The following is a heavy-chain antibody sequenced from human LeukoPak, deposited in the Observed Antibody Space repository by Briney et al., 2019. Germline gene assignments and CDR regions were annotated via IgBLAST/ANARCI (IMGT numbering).Heavy chain of an antibody. V-gene: IGHV1-18*01. CDR3: ARGTYYYDSSGYYPIDY. D-gene: IGHD3-22*01. CDR2: ISAYNGNT. CDR1: GYTFTSYG. J-gene: IGHJ4*02. Sequence: EASVEVSCKASGYTFTSYGISWVRQAPGQGLEWMGWISAYNGNTNYAQKLQGRVTMTTDTSTSTAYMELRSLRSDDTAVYYCARGTYYYDSSGYYPIDYWGQGTLVTVSS.